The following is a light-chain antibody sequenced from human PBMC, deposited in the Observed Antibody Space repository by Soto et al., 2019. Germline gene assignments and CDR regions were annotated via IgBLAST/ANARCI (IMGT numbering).Light chain of an antibody. V-gene: IGLV2-14*01. CDR1: SSDIGGYNY. CDR3: SSYTSSLSGV. J-gene: IGLJ1*01. CDR2: EVS. Sequence: QSVLTQPASVSGSPGQSIAISCTGTSSDIGGYNYVSWYQQHPGKAPKLMIYEVSNRPSGVSNRFSGSKSGNTASLTISGLQAEDEADYYCSSYTSSLSGVFGSGTKGTVL.